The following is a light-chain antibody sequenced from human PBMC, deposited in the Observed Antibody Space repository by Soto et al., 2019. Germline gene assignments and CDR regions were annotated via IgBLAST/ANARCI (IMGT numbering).Light chain of an antibody. V-gene: IGLV1-47*01. CDR3: AAWDDSLSGLV. CDR2: RNN. Sequence: QLALTQPPSASGTPGQRVTISCSGSSSNIGSNYVYWYQQLPGTAPKLLIYRNNQRPSGVPDRFSGSKSGTSASLAISGLRSEDEADYYCAAWDDSLSGLVFGGGTKLTVL. CDR1: SSNIGSNY. J-gene: IGLJ2*01.